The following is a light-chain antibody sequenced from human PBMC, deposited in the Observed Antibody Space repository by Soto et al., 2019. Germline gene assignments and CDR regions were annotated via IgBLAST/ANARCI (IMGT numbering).Light chain of an antibody. J-gene: IGKJ4*01. CDR2: DAS. Sequence: EIVLTQSPATLSLSPGERATLSCRASQSVSSYLAWYQQKPGQAPRLLIYDASNRATGIPARFSGSGSGTDFTLTISGLEPEDFAVYYCQQRTFGGGTKVEIK. V-gene: IGKV3-11*01. CDR3: QQRT. CDR1: QSVSSY.